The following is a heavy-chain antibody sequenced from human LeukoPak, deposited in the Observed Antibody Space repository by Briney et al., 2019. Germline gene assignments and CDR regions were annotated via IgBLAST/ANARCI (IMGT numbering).Heavy chain of an antibody. D-gene: IGHD2-15*01. J-gene: IGHJ4*02. Sequence: GGSLRLSCAASGFTFSDYYMSRIRQAPGKGLEWVSYISGSSGTIYYADSVKGRFTISRDNAKNSLYLQMNSLRAEDTAMYYCARDSLLPLDYWGQGTLVTVSS. CDR3: ARDSLLPLDY. CDR2: ISGSSGTI. CDR1: GFTFSDYY. V-gene: IGHV3-11*01.